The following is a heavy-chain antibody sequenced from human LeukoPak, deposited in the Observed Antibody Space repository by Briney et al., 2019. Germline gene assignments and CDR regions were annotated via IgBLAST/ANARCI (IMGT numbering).Heavy chain of an antibody. CDR3: AKEGDDYGDQDY. D-gene: IGHD4-17*01. CDR1: GFTFSSYG. Sequence: GGSLRLSCAPSGFTFSSYGMHWVRQAPGKGLEWVAVISYDGSNKYYADSVKGRFTISRDNSKNTLYLQMNSLRAEDTAVYYCAKEGDDYGDQDYWGQGTLVTVSS. V-gene: IGHV3-30*18. J-gene: IGHJ4*02. CDR2: ISYDGSNK.